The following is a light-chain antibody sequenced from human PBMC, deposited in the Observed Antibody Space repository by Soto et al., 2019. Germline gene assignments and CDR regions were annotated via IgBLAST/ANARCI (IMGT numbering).Light chain of an antibody. Sequence: EIVLTQSPGTLSSSPGDTAALSCRASQSVSNNYLAWYQQKPGQAPRLLIYGASSRATGIPDRFSGSASGTDFTLTISRLEPEDVAVYYCQQYGTSPRMFGQGTKVEIK. CDR3: QQYGTSPRM. J-gene: IGKJ1*01. V-gene: IGKV3-20*01. CDR1: QSVSNNY. CDR2: GAS.